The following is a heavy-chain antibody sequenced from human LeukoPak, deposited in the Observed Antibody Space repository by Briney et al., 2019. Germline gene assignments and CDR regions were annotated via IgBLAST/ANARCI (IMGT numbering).Heavy chain of an antibody. D-gene: IGHD4-17*01. V-gene: IGHV3-33*06. CDR2: IWYDGSNK. Sequence: GGSLRLSCAASGFTFSSYGMHWVRQAPGKGLEWVAVIWYDGSNKYYADSVKGRFTISRDNSKNTLYLQMNSLRAEDTAVYYCAKGPTVDAFDIWGQGTMVTVSS. J-gene: IGHJ3*02. CDR1: GFTFSSYG. CDR3: AKGPTVDAFDI.